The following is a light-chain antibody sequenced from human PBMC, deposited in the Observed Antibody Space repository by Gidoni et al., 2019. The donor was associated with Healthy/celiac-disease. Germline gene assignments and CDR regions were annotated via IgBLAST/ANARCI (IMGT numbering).Light chain of an antibody. CDR2: AAA. CDR3: QQYYSYPYT. J-gene: IGKJ2*01. CDR1: RGISSY. V-gene: IGKV1-8*01. Sequence: AIRLTQSPSSLTASTGDIVTITCRAIRGISSYLAWYHQKPGKAPKLLIYAAATLQSGVPSRFSGSGSGTDFTLTISCLQSEDFAPYYCQQYYSYPYTFGQGTKLEIK.